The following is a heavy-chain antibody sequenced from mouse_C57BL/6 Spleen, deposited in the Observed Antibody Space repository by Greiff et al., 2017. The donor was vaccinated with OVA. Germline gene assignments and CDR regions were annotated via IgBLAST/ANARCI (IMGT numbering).Heavy chain of an antibody. D-gene: IGHD3-3*01. CDR2: IYPGNRDT. V-gene: IGHV1-5*01. CDR1: GYTFPSYW. CDR3: TRRERGGQDY. Sequence: VQLKQSGTVLARPGASVKMSCKTSGYTFPSYWLPWVNQRPGQGLEWIGAIYPGNRDTSYNQKFKGKAKLTAVTSASTAYMELSSLTKEDAAVYYGTRRERGGQDYWGQGTTLTVSS. J-gene: IGHJ2*01.